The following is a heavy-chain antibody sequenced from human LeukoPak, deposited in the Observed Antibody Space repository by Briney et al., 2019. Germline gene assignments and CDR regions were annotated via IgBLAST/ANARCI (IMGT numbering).Heavy chain of an antibody. CDR2: IYHSGST. Sequence: SETLPLTCTVSGYSISSGYYWGWIRQPPGKGLEWIGSIYHSGSTYYNPSLKSRVTISVDTSKNQFSLKLSSVTAADTAVYYCARDAYDSSGYSFDYWGQGTLVTVSS. V-gene: IGHV4-38-2*02. J-gene: IGHJ4*02. CDR1: GYSISSGYY. CDR3: ARDAYDSSGYSFDY. D-gene: IGHD3-22*01.